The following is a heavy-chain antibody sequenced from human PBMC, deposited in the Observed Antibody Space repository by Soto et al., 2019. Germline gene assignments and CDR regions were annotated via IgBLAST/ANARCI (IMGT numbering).Heavy chain of an antibody. CDR1: GGTFSSYS. CDR3: AREEEVGRRVATKYFYYYSMDV. D-gene: IGHD5-12*01. J-gene: IGHJ6*02. CDR2: IIPILGTV. V-gene: IGHV1-69*08. Sequence: QVQLVQSGAEVKKPGSSIKVSCKASGGTFSSYSINWVRQAPGQGLEWMGRIIPILGTVNYAQNFQGRVTITTDKSTNTAYMELSSLRADDTAVYYCAREEEVGRRVATKYFYYYSMDVWGQGSTVTVSS.